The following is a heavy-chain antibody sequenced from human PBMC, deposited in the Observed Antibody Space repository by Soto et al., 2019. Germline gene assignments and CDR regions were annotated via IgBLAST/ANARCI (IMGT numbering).Heavy chain of an antibody. CDR2: IIPILGIA. Sequence: ASVKVSCKASGGTFSSYTISWVRQAPGQGLEWMGRIIPILGIANYAQKFQGRVTITADKSTSTAYMELSSLSSQDTAVYCATALGCRSTSCTLDYWGQGTRVTVSS. V-gene: IGHV1-69*02. D-gene: IGHD2-2*01. CDR1: GGTFSSYT. CDR3: TALGCRSTSCTLDY. J-gene: IGHJ4*02.